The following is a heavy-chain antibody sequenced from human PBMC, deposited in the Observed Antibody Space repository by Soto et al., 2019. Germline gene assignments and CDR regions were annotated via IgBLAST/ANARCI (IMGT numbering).Heavy chain of an antibody. V-gene: IGHV3-33*01. J-gene: IGHJ4*02. CDR1: GFTFSSYG. CDR2: IWYDGSNK. Sequence: LRLSCAASGFTFSSYGMHWVRQAPGKGLEWVAVIWYDGSNKYYADSVKGRFTISRDNSKNTLYLQMNSLRAEDTAVYYCARGPVGPGGRAAAGTTDYWGQGTLVTVSS. CDR3: ARGPVGPGGRAAAGTTDY. D-gene: IGHD6-13*01.